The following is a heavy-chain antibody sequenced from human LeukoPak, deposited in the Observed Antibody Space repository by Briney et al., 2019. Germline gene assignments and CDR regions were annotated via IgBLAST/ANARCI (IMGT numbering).Heavy chain of an antibody. D-gene: IGHD3-10*01. V-gene: IGHV1-2*02. CDR2: INPNSGGT. J-gene: IGHJ4*02. CDR3: ARYEPGSYGTNY. CDR1: GCTFTSYG. Sequence: GASVKVSCKASGCTFTSYGISWVRQAPGQGLEWMGWINPNSGGTNYAQKFQGRVTMTRDASISTAYMELSRLRSDDTAVYYCARYEPGSYGTNYWGQGTLVTVSS.